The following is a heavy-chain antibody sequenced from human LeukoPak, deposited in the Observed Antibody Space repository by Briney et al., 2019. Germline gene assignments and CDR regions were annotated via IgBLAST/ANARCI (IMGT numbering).Heavy chain of an antibody. D-gene: IGHD3-9*01. CDR1: GGSISSYY. CDR3: ARLEAGILTGYYRLDP. V-gene: IGHV4-59*01. CDR2: IYYSGST. J-gene: IGHJ5*02. Sequence: PSETLSLTCTVSGGSISSYYWSWIRQPPGKGLDWIGYIYYSGSTNYNPSLKSRVTISVDTSKNQFSLKLSSVTAADTAVYYCARLEAGILTGYYRLDPWGQGTLVTVSS.